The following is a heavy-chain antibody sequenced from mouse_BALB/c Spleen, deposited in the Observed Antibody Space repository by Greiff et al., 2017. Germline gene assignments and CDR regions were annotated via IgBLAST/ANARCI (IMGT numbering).Heavy chain of an antibody. V-gene: IGHV5-12-2*01. Sequence: EVQRVESGGGLVQPGGSLKLSCAASGFTFSSYTMSWVRQTPEKRLEWVAYISNGGGSTYYPDTVKGRFTISRDNAKNTLYLQMSSLKSEDTAMYYCARLRVGGAMDYWGQGTSVTVSS. J-gene: IGHJ4*01. CDR3: ARLRVGGAMDY. CDR2: ISNGGGST. CDR1: GFTFSSYT. D-gene: IGHD1-1*01.